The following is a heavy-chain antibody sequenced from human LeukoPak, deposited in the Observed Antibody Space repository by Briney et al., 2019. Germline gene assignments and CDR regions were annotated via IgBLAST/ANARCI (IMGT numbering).Heavy chain of an antibody. CDR3: ARVVYGSYLDY. J-gene: IGHJ4*02. CDR1: GFIVSSNY. Sequence: PGGSLRLSCAASGFIVSSNYMSWVRQAPGKGLEWVSVIYSGGSTYYADSVKGRFTISRDNAKNSLYLRMNSLRAEDTAVYYCARVVYGSYLDYWGQGTLVTVSS. V-gene: IGHV3-66*01. D-gene: IGHD3-10*01. CDR2: IYSGGST.